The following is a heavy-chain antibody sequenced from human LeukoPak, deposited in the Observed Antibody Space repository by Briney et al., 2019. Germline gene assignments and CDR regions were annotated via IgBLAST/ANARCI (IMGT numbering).Heavy chain of an antibody. J-gene: IGHJ4*02. CDR1: GYTFTGYY. CDR2: INPNSGGT. Sequence: ASVKVSCKASGYTFTGYYMHWVRQAPGQGLEWMGWINPNSGGTNYAQTFQGRVTMTRDTSISTAYMELSRLRSDDTAVYYCASYSGSYSSDFDKWGPGNLVTVSS. V-gene: IGHV1-2*02. D-gene: IGHD1-26*01. CDR3: ASYSGSYSSDFDK.